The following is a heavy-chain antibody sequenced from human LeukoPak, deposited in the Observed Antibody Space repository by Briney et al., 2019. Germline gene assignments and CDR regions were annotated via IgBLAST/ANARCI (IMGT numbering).Heavy chain of an antibody. V-gene: IGHV3-74*01. D-gene: IGHD6-13*01. J-gene: IGHJ4*02. CDR3: ARAFLAAAVDY. Sequence: GGSLRLSCAASGFTFRSYWMHWVRQAPGKGLVWVSRINDDGSSTSYADSVKGRFSISRDNAKNTLYLQMNSLRAEDTAVYYCARAFLAAAVDYWGQGTLVTVSS. CDR1: GFTFRSYW. CDR2: INDDGSST.